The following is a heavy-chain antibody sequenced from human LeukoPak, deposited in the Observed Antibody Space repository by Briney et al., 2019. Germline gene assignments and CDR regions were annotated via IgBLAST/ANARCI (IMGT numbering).Heavy chain of an antibody. V-gene: IGHV3-20*04. CDR1: GFTFSSYW. Sequence: GGSLRLTCAASGFTFSSYWMSWVRQAPGKGLEWVAGIKWNGGSIGYADSVKGRFTISRDNAKNSLYLQMNSLRAEDTALYYCARRPNWFDIWGQGTLVTVSS. J-gene: IGHJ5*02. CDR2: IKWNGGSI. CDR3: ARRPNWFDI.